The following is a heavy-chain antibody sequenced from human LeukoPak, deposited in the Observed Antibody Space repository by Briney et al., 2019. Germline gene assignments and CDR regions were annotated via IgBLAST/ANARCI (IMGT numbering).Heavy chain of an antibody. J-gene: IGHJ4*02. Sequence: GGSLRLSCAASGFTFDDYGMSWVRQAPGKGLEWVSGINWNGGSTGYADSVKGRFTISRDNAKNSPYLQMNSLRAEDTALYHCARVAGGRVAARPFDYWGQGTLVTVSS. CDR1: GFTFDDYG. CDR2: INWNGGST. V-gene: IGHV3-20*01. D-gene: IGHD6-6*01. CDR3: ARVAGGRVAARPFDY.